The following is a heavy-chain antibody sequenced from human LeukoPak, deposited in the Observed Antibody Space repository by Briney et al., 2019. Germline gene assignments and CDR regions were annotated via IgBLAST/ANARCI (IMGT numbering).Heavy chain of an antibody. CDR3: ARDGNYYDSSGYYYFDY. D-gene: IGHD3-22*01. CDR1: GYTFTSYY. Sequence: SCXASGYTFTSYYMHWVRQAPGQGLEWMGIINPSGDSTRYAQKFQGRVTMTRDTSTSTVYMELSSLRSEDTAVYYCARDGNYYDSSGYYYFDYWGQGTLVTVSS. J-gene: IGHJ4*02. CDR2: INPSGDST. V-gene: IGHV1-46*01.